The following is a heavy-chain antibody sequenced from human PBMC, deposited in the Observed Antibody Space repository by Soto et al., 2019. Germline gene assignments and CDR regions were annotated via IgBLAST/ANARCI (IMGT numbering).Heavy chain of an antibody. CDR3: ARMATFGSLNWFDP. D-gene: IGHD3-16*01. J-gene: IGHJ5*02. Sequence: ASVKVSCKASGYSFTNNDVSWVRQATGQGLEWMGWMNPGSGDTGYAQKFQGRVTMTRDISIATAYMELSSLRSDDPALYYCARMATFGSLNWFDPWGQGTLVTVSS. CDR2: MNPGSGDT. CDR1: GYSFTNND. V-gene: IGHV1-8*01.